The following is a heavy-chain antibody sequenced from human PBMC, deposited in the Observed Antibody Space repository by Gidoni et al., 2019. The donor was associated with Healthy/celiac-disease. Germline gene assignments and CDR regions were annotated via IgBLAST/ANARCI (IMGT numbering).Heavy chain of an antibody. V-gene: IGHV1-3*01. J-gene: IGHJ4*02. CDR3: ARDLSGWSPYYFDY. CDR2: INAGNGNT. D-gene: IGHD6-19*01. CDR1: GYTFTSYA. Sequence: QDQLVQSGAEVKKPGASVKVSGKASGYTFTSYAMHWVRQAPGQRLEWMGWINAGNGNTKYSQKFQGRVTIPRDTSASTAYMELSSLRSEDTAVYYCARDLSGWSPYYFDYWGQGTLVTVSS.